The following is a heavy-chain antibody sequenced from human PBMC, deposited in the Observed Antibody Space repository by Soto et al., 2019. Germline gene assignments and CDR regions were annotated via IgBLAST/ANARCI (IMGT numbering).Heavy chain of an antibody. J-gene: IGHJ6*02. D-gene: IGHD7-27*01. CDR3: ATDSWGPEV. CDR2: IWRDGNSQ. Sequence: QVQLVESGGGVVQPGRSLRLSCAASGFSFSSYNIHWVRQAPGKGLEWVTFIWRDGNSQSHADSVKGRFTVSRDNSKNTLDLQMDSLRGEDTPVYYCATDSWGPEVWGQGTTVTVSS. CDR1: GFSFSSYN. V-gene: IGHV3-33*01.